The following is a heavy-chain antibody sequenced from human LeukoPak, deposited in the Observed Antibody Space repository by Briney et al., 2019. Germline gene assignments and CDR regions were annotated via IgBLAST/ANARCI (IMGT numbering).Heavy chain of an antibody. Sequence: GESLKISCKASGYTFTSYGISWVRQAPGQGLEWMGWISAYNGNTNYAQKLQGRVTMTTDTSTSTAYMELRSLRSDDTAVYYCARDPYAYDFWSGYYTPLEIDIWGQGTMVTVSS. V-gene: IGHV1-18*01. CDR3: ARDPYAYDFWSGYYTPLEIDI. CDR2: ISAYNGNT. J-gene: IGHJ3*02. CDR1: GYTFTSYG. D-gene: IGHD3-3*01.